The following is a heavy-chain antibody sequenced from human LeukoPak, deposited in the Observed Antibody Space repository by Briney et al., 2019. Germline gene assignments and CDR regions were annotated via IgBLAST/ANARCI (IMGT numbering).Heavy chain of an antibody. J-gene: IGHJ4*02. CDR3: ATYSSSWYYFDY. CDR2: FDPEDGET. V-gene: IGHV1-24*01. Sequence: ASVKVSCKVSGYTLTELSTHWVRQAPGKGLEWMGGFDPEDGETIYAQKFQGRVTMTEDTSTDTAYMELSSLRSEDTAVYYCATYSSSWYYFDYWGQGTLVTVSS. CDR1: GYTLTELS. D-gene: IGHD6-13*01.